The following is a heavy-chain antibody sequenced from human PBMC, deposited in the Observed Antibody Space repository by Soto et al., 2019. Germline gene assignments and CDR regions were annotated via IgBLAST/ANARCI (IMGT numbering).Heavy chain of an antibody. CDR1: GFTVSSNY. Sequence: PGGSLRLSCAASGFTVSSNYMSWVRQAPGKGLEWVSVIYSGGSTYYADSVKGRFTISRDNSKNTLYLQMNSLRAEDTAVYYCARDQGGWYGGFFDYWGQGTLVTVSS. V-gene: IGHV3-66*01. J-gene: IGHJ4*02. CDR3: ARDQGGWYGGFFDY. CDR2: IYSGGST. D-gene: IGHD6-19*01.